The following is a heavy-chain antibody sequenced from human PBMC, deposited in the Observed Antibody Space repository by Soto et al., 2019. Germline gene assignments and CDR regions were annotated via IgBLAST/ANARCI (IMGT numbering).Heavy chain of an antibody. D-gene: IGHD3-16*01. Sequence: QVPLVQSGPEVKKPGASVTVSCKTSGYTPTNYDIGWVRQAPGQGLEWMGWISAYNGNRNSAQKLQGRLTMTPDTSTKAAYMELRSLRSDDTAVYFCASALYRRGTSYAFDNWGQGTLVTVSS. CDR3: ASALYRRGTSYAFDN. CDR1: GYTPTNYD. CDR2: ISAYNGNR. J-gene: IGHJ4*02. V-gene: IGHV1-18*01.